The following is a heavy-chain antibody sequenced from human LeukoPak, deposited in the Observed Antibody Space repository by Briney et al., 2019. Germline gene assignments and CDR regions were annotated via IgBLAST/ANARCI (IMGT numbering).Heavy chain of an antibody. CDR3: ARGDYYGSRGDY. V-gene: IGHV3-33*01. CDR1: GFTFSSYG. D-gene: IGHD3-10*01. Sequence: GGSLRLSCAASGFTFSSYGMNWVRQAPGKGLEWVAVIWYDGSNKYYADSVKGRFTISRDNSKNTLYLQMNSLRAEDTAVYYCARGDYYGSRGDYWGQGNLVTVSA. J-gene: IGHJ4*02. CDR2: IWYDGSNK.